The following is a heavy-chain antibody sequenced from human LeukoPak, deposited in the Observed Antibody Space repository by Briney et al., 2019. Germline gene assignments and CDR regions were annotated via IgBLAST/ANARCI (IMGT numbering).Heavy chain of an antibody. CDR3: ARRGLDY. CDR2: INNYNGDT. D-gene: IGHD3-16*01. CDR1: GYTFISYG. J-gene: IGHJ4*02. V-gene: IGHV1-18*01. Sequence: ASVTVSCTASGYTFISYGISWVRQAPGQGLEWMGWINNYNGDTNYVQKFQGRVTMTTDTSTSTAYMELRSLRSDDTAVYYCARRGLDYWGQGTLVTVSS.